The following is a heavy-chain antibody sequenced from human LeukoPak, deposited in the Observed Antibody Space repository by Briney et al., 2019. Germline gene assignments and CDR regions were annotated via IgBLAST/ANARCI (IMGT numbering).Heavy chain of an antibody. CDR1: GGTFSSYA. CDR2: IIPILGIA. D-gene: IGHD4-23*01. J-gene: IGHJ4*02. Sequence: ASVKVSCKASGGTFSSYAISWVRQAPGQGLEWMGRIIPILGIANYAQRFQGRVTITADKSTSTAYMELSSLRSEDTAVYYCARDGLTVVDSSSSYWGQGTLVTVSS. V-gene: IGHV1-69*04. CDR3: ARDGLTVVDSSSSY.